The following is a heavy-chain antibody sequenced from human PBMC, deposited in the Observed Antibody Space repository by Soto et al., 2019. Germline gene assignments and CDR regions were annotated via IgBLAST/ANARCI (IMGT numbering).Heavy chain of an antibody. CDR2: IIPIFGRA. D-gene: IGHD3-10*01. CDR1: GGTFSSYA. CDR3: ARGYYYGSGRDFDY. Sequence: QVQLVQSGAEVKKPGSSVKVSCKASGGTFSSYAISWVRQAPGQGLEWMGGIIPIFGRANYAQKFQGRVTITADEYTSKAYMELSSLRSEDTAVYYCARGYYYGSGRDFDYWGQGTLVTVSS. J-gene: IGHJ4*02. V-gene: IGHV1-69*01.